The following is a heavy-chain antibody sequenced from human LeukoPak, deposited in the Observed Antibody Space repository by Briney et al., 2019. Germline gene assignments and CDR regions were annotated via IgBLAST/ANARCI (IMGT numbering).Heavy chain of an antibody. Sequence: GGSLRLSCAASGFTFDDYAMHWVRQAPGKGLEWVSGISRNSGSIGYADSVKGRFTISRDNAKNSLYLQMNSLRAEDTAFYYCAKDLGRSSRGYYTMDVWGQGTTVTVSS. CDR2: ISRNSGSI. D-gene: IGHD2-2*01. CDR1: GFTFDDYA. J-gene: IGHJ6*02. V-gene: IGHV3-9*01. CDR3: AKDLGRSSRGYYTMDV.